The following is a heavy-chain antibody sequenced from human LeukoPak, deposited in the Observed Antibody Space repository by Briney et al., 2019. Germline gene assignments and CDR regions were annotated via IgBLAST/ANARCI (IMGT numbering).Heavy chain of an antibody. J-gene: IGHJ4*02. CDR2: IFYTGST. CDR1: GGSMSSYY. Sequence: SETLSLTCTVSGGSMSSYYWSWIRQPPGKGLEWIGYIFYTGSTNYNPSLKSRVTPSVDTSKNQLSLKLGSVTAADTAVYYCARQPYMLGAYYFDYWGQGTLVTVSS. CDR3: ARQPYMLGAYYFDY. V-gene: IGHV4-59*08. D-gene: IGHD1-26*01.